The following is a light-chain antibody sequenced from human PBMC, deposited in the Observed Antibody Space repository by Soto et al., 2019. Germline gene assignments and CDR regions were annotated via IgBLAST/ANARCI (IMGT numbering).Light chain of an antibody. J-gene: IGLJ2*01. Sequence: QSALPQPASVSGSPGQSITISCTGTSSDVGSYNLVSWYQQHPGKAPKLMIYEGSKRPSGVSNRFSGSKSGNTASLTISGLQAEDEADYSCCSYAGSSTFIFGGGTKVTVL. CDR3: CSYAGSSTFI. CDR2: EGS. CDR1: SSDVGSYNL. V-gene: IGLV2-23*03.